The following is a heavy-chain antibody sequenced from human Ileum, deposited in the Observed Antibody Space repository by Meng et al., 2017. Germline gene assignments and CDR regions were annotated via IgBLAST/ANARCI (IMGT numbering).Heavy chain of an antibody. CDR1: GFTFSTYA. CDR3: VREATWAIFDY. CDR2: ISGDAKDT. D-gene: IGHD5-24*01. V-gene: IGHV3-23*01. Sequence: EVQLLGSGGDLAQPGGSLRLSCAASGFTFSTYAMSWVRQAPGKGPEWVSAISGDAKDTYYADSVKGRFTVSRDNFKNTASLQMNSLRVEDAAIYYCVREATWAIFDYWGQGSLVTVSS. J-gene: IGHJ4*02.